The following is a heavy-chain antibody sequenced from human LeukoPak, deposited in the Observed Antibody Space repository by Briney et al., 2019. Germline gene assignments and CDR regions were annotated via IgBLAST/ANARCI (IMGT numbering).Heavy chain of an antibody. CDR2: ISYDGSNK. V-gene: IGHV3-30*18. J-gene: IGHJ6*02. CDR3: AKDGYSSGWGFGYYYYGMDV. CDR1: GLTFSSYG. Sequence: GGSLRLSCAATGLTFSSYGMHWVRQAPGKGLEWVAVISYDGSNKYYADSVKGRFTISRDNSKNTLYLQMNSLRAEDTAVYYCAKDGYSSGWGFGYYYYGMDVWGQGTTVTVSS. D-gene: IGHD6-19*01.